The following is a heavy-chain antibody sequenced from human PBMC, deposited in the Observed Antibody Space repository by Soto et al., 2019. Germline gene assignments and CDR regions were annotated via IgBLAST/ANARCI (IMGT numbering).Heavy chain of an antibody. CDR1: GYTFTSYD. D-gene: IGHD6-13*01. CDR2: MNPNSGNT. CDR3: ARRGAAAGSYYYYYYMDV. J-gene: IGHJ6*03. Sequence: GASVKVSCKASGYTFTSYDINWVRQATGQGLEWMGWMNPNSGNTGYAQKFQGRVTMTRNTSISTAYMELSSLRSEDTAVYYCARRGAAAGSYYYYYYMDVWXKGTTVTAP. V-gene: IGHV1-8*01.